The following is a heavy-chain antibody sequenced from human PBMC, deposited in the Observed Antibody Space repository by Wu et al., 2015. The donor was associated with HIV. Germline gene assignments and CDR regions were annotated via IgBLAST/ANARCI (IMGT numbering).Heavy chain of an antibody. CDR3: AGAGSHNWFDP. Sequence: QVQLVQSGAEVKKPGASVKVSCKASGYTFTSYYMHWVRQAPGQGLEWMGIINPSGGSTSYAQKFQGRVTMTRDTSTSTVYMELSSLRSEDTAVYYCAGAGSHNWFDPWGQGTLVTVSS. CDR1: GYTFTSYY. J-gene: IGHJ5*02. D-gene: IGHD2-15*01. V-gene: IGHV1-46*01. CDR2: INPSGGST.